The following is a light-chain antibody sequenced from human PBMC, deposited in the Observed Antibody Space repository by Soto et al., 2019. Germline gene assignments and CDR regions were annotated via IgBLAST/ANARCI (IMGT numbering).Light chain of an antibody. CDR2: GAS. CDR3: QQYNNWPPWK. V-gene: IGKV3-15*01. CDR1: HSVSSN. Sequence: EIVMTQSPATLSVSPGERATLSCRASHSVSSNLAWYQQKPGQAPRLLIYGASTRANGIPDRFSGIGSGTEFTLTISSLQSEDFAVYYCQQYNNWPPWKFGQGTKVEIK. J-gene: IGKJ1*01.